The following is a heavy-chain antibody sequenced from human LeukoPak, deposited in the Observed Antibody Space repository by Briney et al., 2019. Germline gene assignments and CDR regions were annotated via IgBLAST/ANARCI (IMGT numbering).Heavy chain of an antibody. CDR3: ARDLIVVVVPAAIPSGFDP. Sequence: ASVKVSCKAPGGTFSSYAISWVRQAPGQGLEWMGRIIPIFGTANYAQKFQGRVTITADKSTSTAYMELSSLRSEDTAVYYCARDLIVVVVPAAIPSGFDPWGQGTLVTVSS. V-gene: IGHV1-69*06. J-gene: IGHJ5*02. D-gene: IGHD2-2*01. CDR2: IIPIFGTA. CDR1: GGTFSSYA.